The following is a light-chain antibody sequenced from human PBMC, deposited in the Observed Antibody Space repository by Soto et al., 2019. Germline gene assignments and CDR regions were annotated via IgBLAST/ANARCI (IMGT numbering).Light chain of an antibody. V-gene: IGKV3-20*01. CDR2: GAS. Sequence: EIVLTQCPGTLYLTPGERDTLSCRASQSVSSSYLAWYQQKPGQAPRLLIYGASSRATGIPDRFSGSGSGTDFSLTIIRLAPEDFAVYYCQQYGSSPLTFAGGTKVDIK. CDR3: QQYGSSPLT. CDR1: QSVSSSY. J-gene: IGKJ4*01.